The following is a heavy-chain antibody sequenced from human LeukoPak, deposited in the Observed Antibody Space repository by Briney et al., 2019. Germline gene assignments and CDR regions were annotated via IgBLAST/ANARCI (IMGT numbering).Heavy chain of an antibody. D-gene: IGHD6-6*01. V-gene: IGHV3-30-3*01. CDR3: ARARPFDY. CDR1: GFTFSSYA. Sequence: GGSLRLSCAASGFTFSSYAMHRVRQAPGKGLEWVAVISYDGSNKYYADSVKGRFTISRDNSKNTLYLQMNSLRAEDTAVYYCARARPFDYWGQGTLVTVSS. CDR2: ISYDGSNK. J-gene: IGHJ4*02.